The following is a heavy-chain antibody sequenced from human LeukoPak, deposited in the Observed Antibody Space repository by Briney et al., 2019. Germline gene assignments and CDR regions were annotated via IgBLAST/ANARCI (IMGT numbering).Heavy chain of an antibody. CDR1: GGSISSYY. CDR3: ARDLTFRQDAFDI. Sequence: SETLSLTCTVSGGSISSYYWSWIRQPPGKGLEWIGYMYYSGRTNYNPSLKSRVTISVDTSKSQFSLNLSSVTAADTAVYYCARDLTFRQDAFDIWGQGTMVTVSS. J-gene: IGHJ3*02. CDR2: MYYSGRT. V-gene: IGHV4-59*01. D-gene: IGHD3-16*01.